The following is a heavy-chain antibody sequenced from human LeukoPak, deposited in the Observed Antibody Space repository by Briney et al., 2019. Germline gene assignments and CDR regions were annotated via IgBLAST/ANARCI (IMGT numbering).Heavy chain of an antibody. CDR2: MNPNSGNT. V-gene: IGHV1-8*01. Sequence: ASVKVSCKASGYTFTSYDINWVRQATGQGLEWMGWMNPNSGNTGYAQKFQGRVTMTRNTSISTAYMELSSRRSEDTAVYYCARPVVGYCSGGSCYSAEYFQHWGQGTLVTVSS. CDR3: ARPVVGYCSGGSCYSAEYFQH. CDR1: GYTFTSYD. J-gene: IGHJ1*01. D-gene: IGHD2-15*01.